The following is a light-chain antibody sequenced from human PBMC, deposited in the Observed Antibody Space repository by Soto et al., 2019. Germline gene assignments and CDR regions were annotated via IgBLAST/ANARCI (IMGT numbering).Light chain of an antibody. J-gene: IGKJ1*01. CDR3: QQYNSYPWT. CDR1: QSISSW. CDR2: KAS. V-gene: IGKV1-5*03. Sequence: DIQMTQSPSTLSASVGDRVTITCRASQSISSWLAWYQQKPGKAPNLLIYKASSLESGVPSRFSDGGSGTESTLTISTLQPDDFATYYCQQYNSYPWTFGQGTKVEIK.